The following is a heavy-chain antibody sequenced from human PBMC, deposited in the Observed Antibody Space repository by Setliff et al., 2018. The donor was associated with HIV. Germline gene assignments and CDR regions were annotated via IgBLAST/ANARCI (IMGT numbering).Heavy chain of an antibody. Sequence: PSETLSLTCAVSGGSVNDGGHSWNWIRQAPGKGPEWIGYISYTGTTYYNPSLKSRVTISVDRSNNHFSLILTSATAADTAVYFCARGQCTSTSCDATWIQYWGPGTLVTVSS. CDR2: ISYTGTT. CDR1: GGSVNDGGHS. D-gene: IGHD2-2*01. J-gene: IGHJ4*02. V-gene: IGHV4-30-2*01. CDR3: ARGQCTSTSCDATWIQY.